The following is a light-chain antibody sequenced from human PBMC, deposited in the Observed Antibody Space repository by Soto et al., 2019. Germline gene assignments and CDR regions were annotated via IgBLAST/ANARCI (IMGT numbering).Light chain of an antibody. CDR2: GAS. V-gene: IGKV3-20*01. CDR1: QSVRSSY. CDR3: QQYGSSPVT. Sequence: ENVLTQSPGTLSLSPGERATLSCRARQSVRSSYLAWYQQKPGQAPRLLIYGASSRATGIPDRFSGSGSGTDFTLTNSRLEPEDFAVYYCQQYGSSPVTFGQGTKLEIK. J-gene: IGKJ2*01.